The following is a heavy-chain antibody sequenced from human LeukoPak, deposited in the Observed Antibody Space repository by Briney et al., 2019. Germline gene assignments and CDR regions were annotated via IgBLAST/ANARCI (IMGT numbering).Heavy chain of an antibody. J-gene: IGHJ5*02. CDR3: ARDRGYCSSTSCYPSNWFDP. D-gene: IGHD2-2*01. CDR2: ISSSSSTI. Sequence: GGSLRLSCAASGFTFSSYSMNWVRQAPGKGLEWVSYISSSSSTIYYADSVKGRFTISRDNAKNSLYVQMNSLRAEDTAVYYCARDRGYCSSTSCYPSNWFDPWGQGTLVTVSS. CDR1: GFTFSSYS. V-gene: IGHV3-48*04.